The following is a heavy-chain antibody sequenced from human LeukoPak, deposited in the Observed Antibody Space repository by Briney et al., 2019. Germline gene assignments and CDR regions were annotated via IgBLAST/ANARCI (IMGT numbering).Heavy chain of an antibody. CDR1: GGTFSSYA. Sequence: SVKVSCKASGGTFSSYAISWVRQAPGQGLEWMGGIIPIFGTANYAQKFQGRVTITADESTSTAYMELSSLRSEDTAVYYCARKMGYCSSTSCPNQLDYWGQGTLVTVSS. CDR3: ARKMGYCSSTSCPNQLDY. CDR2: IIPIFGTA. V-gene: IGHV1-69*13. D-gene: IGHD2-2*01. J-gene: IGHJ4*02.